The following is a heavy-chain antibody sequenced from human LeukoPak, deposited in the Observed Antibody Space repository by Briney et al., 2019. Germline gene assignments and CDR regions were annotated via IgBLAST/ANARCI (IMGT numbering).Heavy chain of an antibody. CDR2: IRYDGSNK. D-gene: IGHD3-22*01. CDR1: GFTFSSYG. V-gene: IGHV3-30*02. J-gene: IGHJ4*02. Sequence: PGGSLRLSCAASGFTFSSYGMHWVRQAPGKGLEWVAFIRYDGSNKYYADSVKGRFTISRDNSKNTLYLQMNSLRAEDTAVYYCAKDFPPRNYYDSSGYFDYWGQGTLVTVSS. CDR3: AKDFPPRNYYDSSGYFDY.